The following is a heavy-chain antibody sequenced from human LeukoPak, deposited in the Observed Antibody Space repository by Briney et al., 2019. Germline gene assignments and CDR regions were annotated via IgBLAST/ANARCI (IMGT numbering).Heavy chain of an antibody. D-gene: IGHD3-3*01. CDR3: ARAGPIFALRFLEWLSLYGMDV. CDR1: GDSISTYY. J-gene: IGHJ6*04. CDR2: INHSGST. Sequence: SETLSLTCTVSGDSISTYYWSWIRQPPGKGLEWIGEINHSGSTNYNPSLKSRVTISVDTSKNQFSLKLSSVTAADTAVYYCARAGPIFALRFLEWLSLYGMDVWGKGTTVTVSS. V-gene: IGHV4-34*01.